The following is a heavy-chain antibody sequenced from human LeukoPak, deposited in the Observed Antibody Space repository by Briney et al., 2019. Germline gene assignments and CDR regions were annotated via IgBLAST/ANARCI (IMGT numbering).Heavy chain of an antibody. Sequence: SETLSLTCTVSGGSNSSGDYYWSWIRQPPGKGLEWIGYIYYSGSTYYNPSLKSRVTISVDTSKNQFSLKLSSVTAADTAVYYCARVSDILTGYYYYGMDVWGQGTTVTVSS. CDR1: GGSNSSGDYY. CDR2: IYYSGST. D-gene: IGHD3-9*01. CDR3: ARVSDILTGYYYYGMDV. J-gene: IGHJ6*02. V-gene: IGHV4-30-4*08.